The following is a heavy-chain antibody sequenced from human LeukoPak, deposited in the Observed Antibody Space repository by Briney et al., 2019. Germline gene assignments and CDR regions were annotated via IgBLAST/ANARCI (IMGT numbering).Heavy chain of an antibody. CDR2: INHSGST. D-gene: IGHD5-18*01. CDR3: ARGMDTAMVTAGYYFDY. J-gene: IGHJ4*02. V-gene: IGHV4-34*01. Sequence: SEILSLTCAVYGGSFSGYYWSWIRQPPGKGLEWIGEINHSGSTNYNPSLKSRVTISVDTSKNQFSLKLSSVTAADTAVYYCARGMDTAMVTAGYYFDYWGQGTLVTVSS. CDR1: GGSFSGYY.